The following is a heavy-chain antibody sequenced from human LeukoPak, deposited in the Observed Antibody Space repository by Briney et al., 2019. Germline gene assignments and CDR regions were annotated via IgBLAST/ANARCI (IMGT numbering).Heavy chain of an antibody. CDR1: GGSISSYY. CDR2: IYYSGST. J-gene: IGHJ5*02. V-gene: IGHV4-59*01. Sequence: PSETLSLTCTVSGGSISSYYWSWIRQPPGKGLEWIGYIYYSGSTNYNPSLKSRVTMSVDTSKNQFTLKLSSVTAADTAVYYCATVGYCSSTSCYQDHNWFDPWGQGTLVTVSS. D-gene: IGHD2-2*01. CDR3: ATVGYCSSTSCYQDHNWFDP.